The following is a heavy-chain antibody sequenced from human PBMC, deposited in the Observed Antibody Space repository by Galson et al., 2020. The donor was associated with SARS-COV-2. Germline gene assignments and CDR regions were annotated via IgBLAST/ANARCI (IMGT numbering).Heavy chain of an antibody. J-gene: IGHJ3*02. V-gene: IGHV4-34*01. D-gene: IGHD6-6*01. CDR2: INHSGSP. CDR3: ARADSSSYAFDI. CDR1: GGSFSGYY. Sequence: SETLSLTCAVYGGSFSGYYWSWIRQPPGKGLEWIGEINHSGSPNYNPSLKSRVTITVDTSKNQFSLKLSSVTAADTAVYYCARADSSSYAFDIWGQGTMVTVSS.